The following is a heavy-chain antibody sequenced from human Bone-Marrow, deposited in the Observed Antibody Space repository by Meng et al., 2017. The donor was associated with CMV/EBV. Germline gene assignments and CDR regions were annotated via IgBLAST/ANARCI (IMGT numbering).Heavy chain of an antibody. CDR3: ARGQIITVLLWFGESFGWFYP. V-gene: IGHV4-34*01. J-gene: IGHJ5*02. CDR2: INHSGST. CDR1: GGSFSGYY. D-gene: IGHD3-10*01. Sequence: SETLSLTCAVYGGSFSGYYWSWIRQPPGKGLEWIGEINHSGSTNYNPSLKSRVTISVDTSKNQFSLKLSSVTAADTAVYYCARGQIITVLLWFGESFGWFYPWGQGTLVTVSS.